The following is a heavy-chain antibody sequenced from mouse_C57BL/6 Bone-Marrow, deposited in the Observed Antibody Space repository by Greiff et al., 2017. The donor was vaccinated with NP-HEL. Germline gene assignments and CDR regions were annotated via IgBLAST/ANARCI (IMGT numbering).Heavy chain of an antibody. CDR2: IYWDDDK. Sequence: QVTLKVSGPGILQSSQTLSLTCSFSGFSLSTSGMGVSWIRQPSGKGLEWLAHIYWDDDKRYNPSLKSRLTISKDTSRNQVFLKITSVDTADTATYYCARRGNYGSSYEGYYAMDYWGQGTSVTVSS. V-gene: IGHV8-12*01. J-gene: IGHJ4*01. D-gene: IGHD1-1*01. CDR1: GFSLSTSGMG. CDR3: ARRGNYGSSYEGYYAMDY.